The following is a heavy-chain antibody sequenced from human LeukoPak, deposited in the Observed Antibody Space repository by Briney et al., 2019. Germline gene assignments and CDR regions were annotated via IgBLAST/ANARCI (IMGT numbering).Heavy chain of an antibody. J-gene: IGHJ6*03. V-gene: IGHV3-30*04. Sequence: GRSLRLSCAASGFTFSSYAMHWVRQAPGKGLEWVAVISYDGSNKYYADSVKGRFTISRDNSKNTLYLQMNSLRAEDTAVYYCARDSYGAGGGYYYYYMDVWGKGTTVTVSS. CDR1: GFTFSSYA. D-gene: IGHD2-15*01. CDR3: ARDSYGAGGGYYYYYMDV. CDR2: ISYDGSNK.